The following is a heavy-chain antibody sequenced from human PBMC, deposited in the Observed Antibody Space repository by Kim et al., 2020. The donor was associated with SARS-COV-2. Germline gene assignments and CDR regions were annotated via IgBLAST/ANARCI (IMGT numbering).Heavy chain of an antibody. J-gene: IGHJ4*02. D-gene: IGHD2-21*02. Sequence: GRFTISRDNSKNTLYLQMNSLRAEDTAVYYCAKDPEAYGGGDCYPYYFDYWGQGTLVTVSS. CDR3: AKDPEAYGGGDCYPYYFDY. V-gene: IGHV3-23*01.